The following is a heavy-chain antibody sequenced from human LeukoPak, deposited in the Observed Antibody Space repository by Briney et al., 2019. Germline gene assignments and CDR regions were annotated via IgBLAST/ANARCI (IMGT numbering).Heavy chain of an antibody. D-gene: IGHD2-2*01. V-gene: IGHV4-59*01. CDR1: GGSISSYY. Sequence: PSETLSLTCTVSGGSISSYYWSWIRQPPGKGLEWIGYIYYSGSTNYNPSLKSRVTISVDTSKNQFSLKLSSVTAADTAVYYCAREPADCSSTSCFLFDYWGQGTLVTVSS. CDR3: AREPADCSSTSCFLFDY. J-gene: IGHJ4*02. CDR2: IYYSGST.